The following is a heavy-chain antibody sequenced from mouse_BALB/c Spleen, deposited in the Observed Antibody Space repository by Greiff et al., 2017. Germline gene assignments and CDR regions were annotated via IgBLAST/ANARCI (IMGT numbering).Heavy chain of an antibody. CDR3: ASRYGYDLAY. Sequence: VQLKQSGAELVKPGASVKLSCTASGFNIKDTYMHWVKQRPEQGLEWIGRIDPANGNTKYDPKFQGKATITADTSSNTAYLQLSSLTSEDTAVYYCASRYGYDLAYWGQGTLVTVSA. CDR1: GFNIKDTY. D-gene: IGHD2-2*01. CDR2: IDPANGNT. J-gene: IGHJ3*01. V-gene: IGHV14-3*02.